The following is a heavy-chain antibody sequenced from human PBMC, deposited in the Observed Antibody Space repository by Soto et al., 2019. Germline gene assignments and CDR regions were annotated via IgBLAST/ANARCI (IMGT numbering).Heavy chain of an antibody. CDR3: AKAGQDRADGFDV. V-gene: IGHV3-23*01. CDR1: GFTFSSHG. Sequence: EAQLLESGGDWAQPGGSLRLSCAASGFTFSSHGMSWFRQAPGKGLEWLAGLSRGGGTTYYADSVKGRFTISRDNSKNTLELIMNSLKVEDTALYYCAKAGQDRADGFDVWGQGTMVTVSS. J-gene: IGHJ3*01. CDR2: LSRGGGTT. D-gene: IGHD5-18*01.